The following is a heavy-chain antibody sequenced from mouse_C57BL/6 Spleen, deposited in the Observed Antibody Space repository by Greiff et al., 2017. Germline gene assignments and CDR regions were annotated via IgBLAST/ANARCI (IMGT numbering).Heavy chain of an antibody. CDR1: GYTFTSYW. D-gene: IGHD2-14*01. Sequence: VQLQQPGAELVKPGASVKMSCKASGYTFTSYWITWVKQRPGQGLEWIGDIYPGRGSTNYNEQFKSKATLTVDTSPSTAYMQLSSLTSEDSAVYYCARKGYPYAMDYWGQGTSVTVSS. CDR3: ARKGYPYAMDY. J-gene: IGHJ4*01. V-gene: IGHV1-55*01. CDR2: IYPGRGST.